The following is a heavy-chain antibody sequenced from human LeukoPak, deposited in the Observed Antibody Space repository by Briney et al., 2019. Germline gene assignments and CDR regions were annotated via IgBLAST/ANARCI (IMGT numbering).Heavy chain of an antibody. J-gene: IGHJ4*02. CDR1: GFAFSSYS. CDR3: ARFETVAAKPFEY. Sequence: GGSLRLSCAASGFAFSSYSMNWVRQAPGKGLEWVSSISSDSRYIFYAEPVKGRFTISRDNAENSLYLQMNSLRVEDTAVYYCARFETVAAKPFEYWGQGTLVTVSS. D-gene: IGHD6-19*01. V-gene: IGHV3-21*01. CDR2: ISSDSRYI.